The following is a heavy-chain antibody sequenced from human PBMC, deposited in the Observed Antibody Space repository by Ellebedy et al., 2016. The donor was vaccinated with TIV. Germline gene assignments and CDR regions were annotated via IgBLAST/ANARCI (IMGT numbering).Heavy chain of an antibody. V-gene: IGHV1-46*01. CDR1: GYKFTSYG. CDR2: IHPSGGSP. Sequence: ASVKVSXXPSGYKFTSYGISWVRQAPGQGLEWMGLIHPSGGSPTYAQKFQGRVTMTTDTSTSTVYMELSSLTSEDTAVYYCARDRDGYNYWGQGTRVTVSS. J-gene: IGHJ4*02. CDR3: ARDRDGYNY. D-gene: IGHD5-24*01.